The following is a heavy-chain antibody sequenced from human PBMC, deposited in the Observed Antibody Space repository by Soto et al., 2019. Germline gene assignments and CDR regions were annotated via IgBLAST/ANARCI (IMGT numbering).Heavy chain of an antibody. Sequence: EVQLVESGGGLVQPGGSLRLSCAASGFTFSSYWMHWVRQAPGKGLVWVSRINSDGSSTSYADSVKGRFTISRDNXXNTLYLQMNSLRAEDTAVYYCASRLPTTTSDAFDIWGQGTMVTVSS. D-gene: IGHD1-26*01. J-gene: IGHJ3*02. CDR3: ASRLPTTTSDAFDI. V-gene: IGHV3-74*01. CDR2: INSDGSST. CDR1: GFTFSSYW.